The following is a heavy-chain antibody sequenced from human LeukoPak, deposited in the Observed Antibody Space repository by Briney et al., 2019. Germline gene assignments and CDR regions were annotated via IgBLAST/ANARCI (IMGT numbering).Heavy chain of an antibody. V-gene: IGHV3-23*01. Sequence: PGGALRLSCAASGFTFSSYAMSWVRQAPGKGLEWVSSISGSGRNTYNADSVKGRFTISRDNSKNTLYLQMNSLRAEDTAVYYCAKTQGDYFVCGGDCFYFQHWGQGTLVTVSS. CDR2: ISGSGRNT. J-gene: IGHJ1*01. CDR3: AKTQGDYFVCGGDCFYFQH. D-gene: IGHD2-21*02. CDR1: GFTFSSYA.